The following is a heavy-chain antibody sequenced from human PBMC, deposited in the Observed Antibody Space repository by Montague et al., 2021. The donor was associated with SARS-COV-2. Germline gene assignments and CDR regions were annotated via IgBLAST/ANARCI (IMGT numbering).Heavy chain of an antibody. Sequence: SETRSLTCAVYGGSFSGYYWTWIRQPPGKGLEWIGSVHYSGRPYXNPSLKSRVTIYVDTSKNQLSLKLSSVTAADTAVYYCTRHVHMTWPEPSPGFDYWGQGTLVTVSS. J-gene: IGHJ4*02. CDR1: GGSFSGYY. V-gene: IGHV4-34*01. D-gene: IGHD1-1*01. CDR2: VHYSGRP. CDR3: TRHVHMTWPEPSPGFDY.